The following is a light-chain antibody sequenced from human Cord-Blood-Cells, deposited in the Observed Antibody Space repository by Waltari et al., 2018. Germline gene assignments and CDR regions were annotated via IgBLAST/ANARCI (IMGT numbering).Light chain of an antibody. Sequence: EIVMTQSPATLSVSPGERATRSCRASQSVSSNLAWYQQKPGQAPRLLIYGASTRATGIPARFSGSGSGTEFTLTISSLQSEDFAVYYWQQYNNWWTFGQGTKVEIK. J-gene: IGKJ1*01. CDR3: QQYNNWWT. V-gene: IGKV3-15*01. CDR2: GAS. CDR1: QSVSSN.